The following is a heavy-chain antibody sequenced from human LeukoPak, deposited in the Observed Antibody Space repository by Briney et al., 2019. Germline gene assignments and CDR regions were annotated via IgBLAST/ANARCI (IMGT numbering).Heavy chain of an antibody. Sequence: PGGSLRLSCAASAFTFSSYWMHWVRQAPGKGLVWVSRINSDGISTSYADSVKGRFTISRDNAKNTLYLQMNSLRAEDTAVYYCAKGGATVIDYWGQETLVTVSS. V-gene: IGHV3-74*01. CDR2: INSDGIST. D-gene: IGHD4-17*01. CDR3: AKGGATVIDY. J-gene: IGHJ4*02. CDR1: AFTFSSYW.